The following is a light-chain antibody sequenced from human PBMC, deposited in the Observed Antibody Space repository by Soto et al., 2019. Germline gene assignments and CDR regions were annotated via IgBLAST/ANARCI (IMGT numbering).Light chain of an antibody. V-gene: IGKV3D-20*01. J-gene: IGKJ4*01. CDR1: QSVSSSY. CDR3: QQYGSSPLT. CDR2: DAS. Sequence: EIVLTQSQATLSLSPGERATLSCGASQSVSSSYSAWYQQKPGLAPRLLIYDASSRATGIPDRFSGSGSGTDFTLTISRLEPEDFAVYYCQQYGSSPLTFGGGTKV.